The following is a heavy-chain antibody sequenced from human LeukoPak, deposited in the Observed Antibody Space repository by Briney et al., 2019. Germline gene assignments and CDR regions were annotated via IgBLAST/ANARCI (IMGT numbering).Heavy chain of an antibody. D-gene: IGHD4-17*01. CDR1: VFTVTANS. V-gene: IGHV3-53*01. J-gene: IGHJ3*02. Sequence: GGSLRLSCAASVFTVTANSMNWVRQAPGKGLEWVSRVSSGGDAFYADSVKGRFTISRDTSKSTVFLQMDSLRAEDTAVYYCAKFGDHMPDAFDIWGQGTMVTVAA. CDR3: AKFGDHMPDAFDI. CDR2: VSSGGDA.